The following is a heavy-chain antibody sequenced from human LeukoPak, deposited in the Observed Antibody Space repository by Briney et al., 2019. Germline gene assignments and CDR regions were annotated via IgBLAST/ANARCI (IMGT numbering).Heavy chain of an antibody. Sequence: ASVTVSCKASGYTFTAYYFHWVRQAPGQGLEWMGRINPNSGGTNYAQKFQGRVTMTRDTSISTAYMELSRLRSDDAAVYYCTRAGISATDYWGQGTLVTVSS. D-gene: IGHD1-20*01. CDR2: INPNSGGT. CDR1: GYTFTAYY. CDR3: TRAGISATDY. J-gene: IGHJ4*02. V-gene: IGHV1-2*06.